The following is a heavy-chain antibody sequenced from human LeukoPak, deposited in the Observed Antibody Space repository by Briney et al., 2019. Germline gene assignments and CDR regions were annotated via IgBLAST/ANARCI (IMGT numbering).Heavy chain of an antibody. Sequence: GGSLRLSCVFSGFTFSSYAMHWVRQAPGKGLEWVAVISYDGSNKYYADSVKGRFTISRDNSKNTLYLQMNSLRAEDTAVYYCARGALTQNAFDYWGQGTLVTVSS. CDR1: GFTFSSYA. CDR3: ARGALTQNAFDY. D-gene: IGHD4-23*01. CDR2: ISYDGSNK. V-gene: IGHV3-30-3*01. J-gene: IGHJ4*02.